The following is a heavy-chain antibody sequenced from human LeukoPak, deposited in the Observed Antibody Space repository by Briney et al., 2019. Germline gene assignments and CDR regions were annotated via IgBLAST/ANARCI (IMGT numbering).Heavy chain of an antibody. Sequence: ASVKVSCKASGYIFTSYYMHWVRQAPGQGLEWMGIINPSGGSTSYAQKFRGRVTMTRDMFTSTVYMELSSLRSEDTAVYYCARVESWEHSGSSQDAIDIWGQGTMVTVSS. J-gene: IGHJ3*02. CDR2: INPSGGST. D-gene: IGHD1-26*01. CDR1: GYIFTSYY. CDR3: ARVESWEHSGSSQDAIDI. V-gene: IGHV1-46*01.